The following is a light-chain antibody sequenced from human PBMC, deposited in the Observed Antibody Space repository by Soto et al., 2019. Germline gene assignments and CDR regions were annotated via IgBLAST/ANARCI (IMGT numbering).Light chain of an antibody. CDR1: PSFTNY. CDR3: QQRSNWPRT. CDR2: GAS. J-gene: IGKJ1*01. V-gene: IGKV3-11*01. Sequence: EIVLTQSPATLSLSPGERATLSCRASPSFTNYLAWYQQKPCQGPRLLIYGASSRATGTPDRFSGSGSGTDFTLTISSLEPEDFAVYYCQQRSNWPRTFGQGTKVDIK.